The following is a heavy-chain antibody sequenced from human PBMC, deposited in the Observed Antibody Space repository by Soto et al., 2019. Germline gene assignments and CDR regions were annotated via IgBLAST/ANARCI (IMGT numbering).Heavy chain of an antibody. J-gene: IGHJ6*02. CDR3: AKDVGYCISTGCYDFYAMDV. CDR1: GFTFSTSA. CDR2: ISGSGGTT. V-gene: IGHV3-23*01. Sequence: EVQLLESGGGLVQHGGSLRLSCTASGFTFSTSAMNWVRQAPGKGLEWVSGISGSGGTTYYADSVTGRFTISRDNSKNTVYLQMNNLRAEDSAVYYCAKDVGYCISTGCYDFYAMDVWGQGTTVTFSS. D-gene: IGHD2-2*01.